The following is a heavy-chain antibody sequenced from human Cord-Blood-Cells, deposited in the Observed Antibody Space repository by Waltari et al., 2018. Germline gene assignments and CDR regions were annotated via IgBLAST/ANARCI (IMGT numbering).Heavy chain of an antibody. Sequence: QVQLQESGPGLVKPSETLSLTCTVPGGSISSHSWSWIRQPPGKGLEWIGYIYYSGSTNYNPPLKSRVTISVDTSKNQFSLKLSSVTAADTAVYYCARVVISSSFFDYWGQGTLVTVSS. CDR1: GGSISSHS. V-gene: IGHV4-59*11. D-gene: IGHD6-6*01. CDR2: IYYSGST. CDR3: ARVVISSSFFDY. J-gene: IGHJ4*02.